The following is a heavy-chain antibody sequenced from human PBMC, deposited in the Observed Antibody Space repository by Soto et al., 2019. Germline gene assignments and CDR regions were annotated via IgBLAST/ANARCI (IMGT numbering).Heavy chain of an antibody. J-gene: IGHJ3*02. D-gene: IGHD6-19*01. Sequence: PGESLKISCKASGYSFTSYWIGWVRQMPGKGLEWMGIIYPGDSDARYSPSFAGQVTISVDKSITTAYLHWSSLEASDSAVYYCARQGDMAATPADAFDIWGQGTLVTVSS. CDR1: GYSFTSYW. CDR3: ARQGDMAATPADAFDI. CDR2: IYPGDSDA. V-gene: IGHV5-51*01.